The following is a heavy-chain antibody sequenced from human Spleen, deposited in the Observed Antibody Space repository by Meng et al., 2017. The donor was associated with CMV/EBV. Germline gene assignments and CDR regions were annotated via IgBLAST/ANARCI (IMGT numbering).Heavy chain of an antibody. D-gene: IGHD3-3*02. J-gene: IGHJ4*02. CDR1: GGSISSSSYE. CDR3: VISSHN. V-gene: IGHV4-39*07. CDR2: IYYSGST. Sequence: QPQLPASGPGLVKPSETLSLTCTVSGGSISSSSYEWGWIRQPPGKGLEWIGSIYYSGSTYRNPSLKSRVTISVDMSKNQFSLKVNSVTAADTAIYYCVISSHNWGQGTLVTVSS.